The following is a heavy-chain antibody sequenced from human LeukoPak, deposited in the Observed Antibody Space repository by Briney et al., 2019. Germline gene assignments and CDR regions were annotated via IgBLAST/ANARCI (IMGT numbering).Heavy chain of an antibody. Sequence: ASVKVSCKASGYTFTGYYMHWVRQAPGQGLEWMGWINPNSGGTNYAQKFRGWVTMTRDTSISTAYMELRRLSSDDTAIYYCARDGNDILTGYFYSMDVWGQGTTVTVSS. D-gene: IGHD3-9*01. V-gene: IGHV1-2*04. J-gene: IGHJ6*02. CDR1: GYTFTGYY. CDR2: INPNSGGT. CDR3: ARDGNDILTGYFYSMDV.